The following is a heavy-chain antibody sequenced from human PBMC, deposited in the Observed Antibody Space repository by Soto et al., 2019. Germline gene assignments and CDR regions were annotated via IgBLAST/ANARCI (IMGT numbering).Heavy chain of an antibody. CDR2: ISTSGRTI. D-gene: IGHD3-16*01. CDR1: GFTFSSYE. J-gene: IGHJ5*02. V-gene: IGHV3-48*03. CDR3: ARQPAHVYEASPKWFDP. Sequence: EVLLVESGGSLVQPGGSLRLSCTASGFTFSSYEMNWVRKAPGKGLEWISYISTSGRTIFDAGSVKGRFTISRDNTRNTLFLQMDSLRPEDTAVYYCARQPAHVYEASPKWFDPWGQGTLVIVSS.